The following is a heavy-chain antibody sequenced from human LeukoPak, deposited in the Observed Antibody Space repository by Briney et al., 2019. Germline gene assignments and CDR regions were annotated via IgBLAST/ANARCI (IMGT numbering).Heavy chain of an antibody. Sequence: SETLSLTCSVSGDSISSSTYYWAWIRQPPGKGLEWIGTISYTGRTYYTPSLKSRFTISGDTSKNQFSLKLTSVTAADTAVYSCARQTEIDILTGDHYYFDYWGQGTLVTVSS. CDR1: GDSISSSTYY. V-gene: IGHV4-39*01. CDR3: ARQTEIDILTGDHYYFDY. D-gene: IGHD3-9*01. J-gene: IGHJ4*02. CDR2: ISYTGRT.